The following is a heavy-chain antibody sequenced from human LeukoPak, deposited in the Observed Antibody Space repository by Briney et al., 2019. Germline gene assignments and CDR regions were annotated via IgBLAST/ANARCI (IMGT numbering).Heavy chain of an antibody. CDR3: ARGPAVWYSSSSAFDY. D-gene: IGHD6-6*01. Sequence: GGSLRLSCAASGFTFSSYGMHWVRQAPGKGLEWVAFIRYDGSNKYYADSVKGRFTISRDNSKNTLYLQMNSLRAEDTAVYYCARGPAVWYSSSSAFDYWGQGTLVTVSS. CDR1: GFTFSSYG. V-gene: IGHV3-30*02. CDR2: IRYDGSNK. J-gene: IGHJ4*02.